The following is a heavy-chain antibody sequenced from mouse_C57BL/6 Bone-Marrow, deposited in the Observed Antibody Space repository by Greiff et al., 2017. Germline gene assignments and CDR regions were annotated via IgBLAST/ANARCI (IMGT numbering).Heavy chain of an antibody. J-gene: IGHJ1*03. CDR2: IHPNSGST. CDR3: ARDGYAWYFDV. V-gene: IGHV1-64*01. D-gene: IGHD2-2*01. Sequence: QVQLQQPGAELVKPGASVKLSCKASGYTFTSYWMHWVKQRPGQGLEWIGMIHPNSGSTNYNEKFKSKATLTVDKSYSTAYMQLSSLTSEDSAVDYCARDGYAWYFDVWGTGTTVTVSS. CDR1: GYTFTSYW.